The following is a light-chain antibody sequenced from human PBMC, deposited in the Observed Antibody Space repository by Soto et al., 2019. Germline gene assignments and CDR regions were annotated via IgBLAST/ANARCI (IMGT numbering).Light chain of an antibody. CDR1: SSDVGSYNL. CDR3: CSYGGSSTLVV. Sequence: QSALTQPASVSGSPGQSITISCTGTSSDVGSYNLVSWYQQHPGKAPKLMIYEGSKRPSGVSNRFSGSKSGNTASLTISGRQAEDEADYYCCSYGGSSTLVVFGGGTKVTVL. CDR2: EGS. J-gene: IGLJ2*01. V-gene: IGLV2-23*01.